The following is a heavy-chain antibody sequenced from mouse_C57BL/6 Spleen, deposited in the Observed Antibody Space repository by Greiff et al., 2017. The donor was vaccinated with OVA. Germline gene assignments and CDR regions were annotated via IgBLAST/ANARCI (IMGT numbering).Heavy chain of an antibody. Sequence: VQLQQPGAELVMPGASVKLSCKASGYTFTSYWMHWVKQRPGQGLEWIGEIDPSDSYTNYNQKFKGKSTLTVDKSSSTAYMQLSSLTSEDSAVYYCARGWDDYFDYWGQGTTLTVSS. D-gene: IGHD4-1*01. J-gene: IGHJ2*01. CDR3: ARGWDDYFDY. V-gene: IGHV1-69*01. CDR2: IDPSDSYT. CDR1: GYTFTSYW.